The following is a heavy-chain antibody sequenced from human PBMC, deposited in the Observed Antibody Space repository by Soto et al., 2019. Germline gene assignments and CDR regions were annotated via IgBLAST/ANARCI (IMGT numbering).Heavy chain of an antibody. CDR2: IYHTEST. J-gene: IGHJ4*02. CDR1: GDSISSSFW. D-gene: IGHD4-17*01. CDR3: ARYDFGTFDY. V-gene: IGHV4-4*03. Sequence: NLRKTLSLTCAVSGDSISSSFWWSWVRQPPGKGLEWIGEIYHTESTVYNPSLKSRVTISVDKSKNQFSLNLDSVTAADTAVYYCARYDFGTFDYWGRGILVTVSS.